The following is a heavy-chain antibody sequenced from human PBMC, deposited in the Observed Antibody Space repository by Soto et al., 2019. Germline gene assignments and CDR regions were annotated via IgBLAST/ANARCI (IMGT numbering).Heavy chain of an antibody. Sequence: QVQLVQSGAEVKKPGSSVKVSCKASGGTFSSYTISWVRQAPGQGLEWMGRIIPILGIANYAQKFQGRVTITAEKSTSTAYMELSSLRSEDTAVYYCARSGKTGDNAFDIWGQGTMVTVSS. CDR2: IIPILGIA. J-gene: IGHJ3*02. CDR3: ARSGKTGDNAFDI. V-gene: IGHV1-69*02. D-gene: IGHD1-26*01. CDR1: GGTFSSYT.